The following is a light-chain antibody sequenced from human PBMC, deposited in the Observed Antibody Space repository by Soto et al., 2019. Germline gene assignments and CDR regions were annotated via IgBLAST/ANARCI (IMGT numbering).Light chain of an antibody. CDR3: QQYNNWPA. V-gene: IGKV3-15*01. J-gene: IGKJ1*01. CDR2: GAS. Sequence: EIVMTQSPATLTVSPGERATLSCRASESISSNLAWYQQKPGQAPRLLIYGASTRATGIPARFSGSGSGTDFTLTISSLQSEDLAVYYCQQYNNWPALGQGTKVEIK. CDR1: ESISSN.